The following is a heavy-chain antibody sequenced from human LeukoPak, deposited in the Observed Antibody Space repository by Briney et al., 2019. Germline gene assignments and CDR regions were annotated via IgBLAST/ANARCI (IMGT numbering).Heavy chain of an antibody. CDR3: ARAGPRDPVYGYVWGSYRSYYFDY. V-gene: IGHV1-18*01. Sequence: ASVKVSCTASGYTFTSYGISWVRQAPGQGLEWMGWISAYNGNTNYAQKLQGRVTMTTDTSTSTAYMELRSLRSDDTAVYYCARAGPRDPVYGYVWGSYRSYYFDYWGQGTLVTVSS. J-gene: IGHJ4*02. CDR1: GYTFTSYG. D-gene: IGHD3-16*02. CDR2: ISAYNGNT.